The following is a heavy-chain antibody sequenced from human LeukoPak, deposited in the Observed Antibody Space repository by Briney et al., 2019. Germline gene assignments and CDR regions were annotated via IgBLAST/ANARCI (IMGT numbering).Heavy chain of an antibody. CDR1: GLTLSGYW. CDR3: STVEHF. CDR2: IDSDGSGT. Sequence: HPGGSLRLSCSASGLTLSGYWMHWVRQIPGKGLVWVSRIDSDGSGTSYADSVKGRFTISRDDVKNMLYLQMDSLRVEDTGLYYRSTVEHFWGQGTLVTVSS. D-gene: IGHD1/OR15-1a*01. V-gene: IGHV3-74*01. J-gene: IGHJ4*02.